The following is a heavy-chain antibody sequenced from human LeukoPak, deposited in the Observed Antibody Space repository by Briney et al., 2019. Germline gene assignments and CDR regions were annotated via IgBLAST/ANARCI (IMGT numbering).Heavy chain of an antibody. J-gene: IGHJ4*02. V-gene: IGHV3-15*01. Sequence: GGSLRLSCAASGFTFSNAWMSWVRQAPGKGLEWVGRIKSKTKGGTTDYAAPVKGRFTISRDDSKNTLYLQMNSLKTEDTAVYYCTTDYVWGTYRYFDYWGQGTLVTVSS. CDR3: TTDYVWGTYRYFDY. D-gene: IGHD3-16*02. CDR1: GFTFSNAW. CDR2: IKSKTKGGTT.